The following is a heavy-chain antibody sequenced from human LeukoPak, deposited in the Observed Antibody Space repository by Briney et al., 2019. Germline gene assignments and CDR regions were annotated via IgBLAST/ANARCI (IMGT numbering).Heavy chain of an antibody. V-gene: IGHV3-30*02. CDR1: GFTFSSYE. Sequence: GGSLRLSCAASGFTFSSYEMNWVRQAPGKGLEGVAFIRVDGTVAEYGDSVKGRFTISRDNSQSILFLQMNSLSPEDKAVYYCAKDKSYSELYHFDYWGQGALVTVSS. D-gene: IGHD3-3*01. J-gene: IGHJ4*02. CDR3: AKDKSYSELYHFDY. CDR2: IRVDGTVA.